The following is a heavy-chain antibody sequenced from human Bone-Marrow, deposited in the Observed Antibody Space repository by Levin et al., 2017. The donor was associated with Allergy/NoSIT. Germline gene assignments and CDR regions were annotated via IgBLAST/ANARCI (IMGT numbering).Heavy chain of an antibody. Sequence: PSETLSLTCTVSGGSISSSSYYWGWIRQPPGKGLEWIGSIYYSGSTYYNPSLKSRVTISVDTSKNQFSLKLSSVTAADTAVYYCARLAGIAAAAPYYYGMDVWGQGTTVTVSS. CDR2: IYYSGST. V-gene: IGHV4-39*01. CDR3: ARLAGIAAAAPYYYGMDV. D-gene: IGHD6-13*01. CDR1: GGSISSSSYY. J-gene: IGHJ6*02.